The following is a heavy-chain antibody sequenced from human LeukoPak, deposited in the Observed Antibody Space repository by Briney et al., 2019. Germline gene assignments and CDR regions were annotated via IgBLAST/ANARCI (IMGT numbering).Heavy chain of an antibody. J-gene: IGHJ4*02. CDR1: GFTFSDHA. CDR3: AKDRVARGEYFDY. CDR2: ISGSGDYT. V-gene: IGHV3-23*01. D-gene: IGHD5-12*01. Sequence: GGSLRLSCAASGFTFSDHAMSWVRQAPGRGLEWVSGISGSGDYTYHADSVKGRFTISRDNTKNTLYLQMNSLRAEDTAKYYCAKDRVARGEYFDYWGQGTLVTVSS.